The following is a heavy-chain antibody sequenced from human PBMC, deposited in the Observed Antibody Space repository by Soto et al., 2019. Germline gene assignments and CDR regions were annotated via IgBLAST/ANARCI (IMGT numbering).Heavy chain of an antibody. D-gene: IGHD3-16*01. Sequence: SETLSLTCTVSGGSISSYYWSWIRQPPGKGLEWIGYIYYSGSTNYNPSLKSRVTISVGTSKNQFSLKLSSVTAADTAVYYCARKLRVGYYYYMDVWGKGTTVTVS. CDR2: IYYSGST. V-gene: IGHV4-59*08. J-gene: IGHJ6*03. CDR3: ARKLRVGYYYYMDV. CDR1: GGSISSYY.